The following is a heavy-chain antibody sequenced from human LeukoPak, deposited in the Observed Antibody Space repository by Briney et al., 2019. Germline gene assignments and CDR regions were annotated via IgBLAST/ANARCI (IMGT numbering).Heavy chain of an antibody. CDR3: AKGSNYYDSSGYYFDY. V-gene: IGHV3-23*01. Sequence: GGSLRLSCAASGFTFSSYAMSWVRQAPGKGLEWVSAISGSGGSTYYADSMKGRFTISRDNSKNTLYLQMNSLRAEDTAVYYCAKGSNYYDSSGYYFDYWGQGTLVTVSS. CDR2: ISGSGGST. J-gene: IGHJ4*02. D-gene: IGHD3-22*01. CDR1: GFTFSSYA.